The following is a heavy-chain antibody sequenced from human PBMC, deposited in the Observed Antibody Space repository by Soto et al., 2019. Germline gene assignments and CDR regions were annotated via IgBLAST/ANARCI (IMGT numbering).Heavy chain of an antibody. CDR1: GGTFSSYT. CDR2: IIPILGIA. CDR3: AREGERTYVLLWFGDHRDNAFDI. J-gene: IGHJ3*02. V-gene: IGHV1-69*08. D-gene: IGHD3-10*01. Sequence: QVQLVQSGAEVKKPGSSVKVSCKASGGTFSSYTISWVRQAPGQGLELMGRIIPILGIANYAQKSQGRLTINADTPTSTAYMELSSLISEDMAVYYCAREGERTYVLLWFGDHRDNAFDIWGQGTMVTVSS.